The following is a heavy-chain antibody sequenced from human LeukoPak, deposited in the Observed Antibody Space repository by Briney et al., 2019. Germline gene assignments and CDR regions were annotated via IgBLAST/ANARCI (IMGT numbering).Heavy chain of an antibody. V-gene: IGHV1-69*13. D-gene: IGHD1-26*01. CDR3: ARDYSGSYLIDYFDY. CDR1: GHTFTGYY. CDR2: IIPIFGTA. Sequence: GASVKVSCKASGHTFTGYYMHWVRQAPGQGPEWMGGIIPIFGTANYAQKFQGRVTITADESTSTAYMELSSLRSEDTAVYYCARDYSGSYLIDYFDYWGQGTLVTVSS. J-gene: IGHJ4*02.